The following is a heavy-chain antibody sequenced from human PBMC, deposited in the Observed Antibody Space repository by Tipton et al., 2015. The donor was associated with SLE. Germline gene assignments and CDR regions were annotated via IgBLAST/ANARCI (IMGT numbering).Heavy chain of an antibody. CDR1: GYTFTTYG. D-gene: IGHD6-19*01. Sequence: QSGAEVKELGASVKVSCKASGYTFTTYGITWVRQAPGQGLEWMGWITTNNGNTNYAQKFQGRVTMTTDTSTTTAYMELRSLRSDDTAVYYCARVRVAVTGLDYWGQGTLVTVSS. CDR3: ARVRVAVTGLDY. CDR2: ITTNNGNT. J-gene: IGHJ4*02. V-gene: IGHV1-18*01.